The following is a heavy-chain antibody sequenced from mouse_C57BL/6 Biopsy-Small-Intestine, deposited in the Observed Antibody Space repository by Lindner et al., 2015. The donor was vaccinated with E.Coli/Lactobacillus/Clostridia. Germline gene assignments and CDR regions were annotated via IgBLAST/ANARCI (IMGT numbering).Heavy chain of an antibody. CDR3: ARTGLTGSWYFDV. CDR2: IYPGGGYT. D-gene: IGHD4-1*01. CDR1: GYTFTNYW. V-gene: IGHV1-63*01. J-gene: IGHJ1*03. Sequence: VQLQESGAELMRPGTSVKMSCKASGYTFTNYWIGWAKQRPGHGLEWIGDIYPGGGYTNYNEKFKGKATLTADKSSSTAYMQFSSLTSEDSAIYYCARTGLTGSWYFDVWGTGTTVTVSS.